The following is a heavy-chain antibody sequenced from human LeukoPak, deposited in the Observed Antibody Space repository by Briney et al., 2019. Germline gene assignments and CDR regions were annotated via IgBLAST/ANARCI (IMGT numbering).Heavy chain of an antibody. CDR2: IYSGTT. CDR3: ARRAGAYSHPYDY. V-gene: IGHV3-53*01. Sequence: GGSLRLSCAASGFTVSSNYMSWVRQAPGKGLEWVSFIYSGTTRYSDSVKGRFTISRDNSKNTLYLQMNSLRAEDTAVYYCARRAGAYSHPYDYWGQGTLVTVSS. D-gene: IGHD4/OR15-4a*01. CDR1: GFTVSSNY. J-gene: IGHJ4*02.